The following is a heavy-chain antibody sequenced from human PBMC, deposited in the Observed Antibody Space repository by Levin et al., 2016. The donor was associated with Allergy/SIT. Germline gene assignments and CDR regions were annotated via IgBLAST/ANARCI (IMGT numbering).Heavy chain of an antibody. J-gene: IGHJ5*02. CDR2: IDPSDSYT. CDR1: GYSFTSYW. V-gene: IGHV5-10-1*01. D-gene: IGHD6-13*01. Sequence: GESLKISCKGSGYSFTSYWISWVRQMPGKGLEWMGKIDPSDSYTNYSPSFQGHVTISVDRSISTAYLQWSSLKASDTAMYYCARRWQELVHLHDWFDPWGQGTLVTVSS. CDR3: ARRWQELVHLHDWFDP.